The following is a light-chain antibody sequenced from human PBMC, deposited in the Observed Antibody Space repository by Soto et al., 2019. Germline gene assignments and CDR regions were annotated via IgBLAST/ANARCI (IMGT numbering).Light chain of an antibody. Sequence: NFMLTQPHSVSESPGKTVTISCTRSSGTIASNYVQWYQQRPGSAPTTVIYEHNQRPSGVPDRFSGSTDGSSNSASLTISGLQTEVEADYYCQSYDSSTVIFGGGTKVTVL. CDR3: QSYDSSTVI. CDR2: EHN. V-gene: IGLV6-57*04. CDR1: SGTIASNY. J-gene: IGLJ2*01.